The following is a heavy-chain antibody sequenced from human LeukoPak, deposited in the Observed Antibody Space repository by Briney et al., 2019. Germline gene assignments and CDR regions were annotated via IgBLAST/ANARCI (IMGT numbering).Heavy chain of an antibody. D-gene: IGHD2-2*01. V-gene: IGHV1-18*01. CDR3: ARDIDCSSTSCYEFDY. CDR1: GYTFTSYG. CDR2: ISAYNGNT. J-gene: IGHJ4*02. Sequence: ASVKVSCKASGYTFTSYGISGVRPAPGQGRAWMGWISAYNGNTNYAQKLQGRVTMTTDTYTSTAYMELRSLRSDDTAVYYCARDIDCSSTSCYEFDYWGQGTLVTVSS.